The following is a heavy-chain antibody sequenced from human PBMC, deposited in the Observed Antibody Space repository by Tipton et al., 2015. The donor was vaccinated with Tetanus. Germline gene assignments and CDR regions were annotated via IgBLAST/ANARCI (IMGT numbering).Heavy chain of an antibody. CDR1: GGSISSYY. V-gene: IGHV4-59*01. Sequence: LRLSCTVSGGSISSYYWSWIRQPPGKGLEWIGYIYYSGSTNYNPSLKTRATISVDTSKNQFSLKLSSVTAADTAVYYCARDRGLTTGGGIGMDVWGQGTTVTVSS. J-gene: IGHJ6*02. D-gene: IGHD4-17*01. CDR2: IYYSGST. CDR3: ARDRGLTTGGGIGMDV.